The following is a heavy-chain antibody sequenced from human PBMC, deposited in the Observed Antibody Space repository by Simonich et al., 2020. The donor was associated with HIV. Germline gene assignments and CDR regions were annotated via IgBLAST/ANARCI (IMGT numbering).Heavy chain of an antibody. CDR2: LEPELGET. Sequence: QVQLVQSGAEVKKPGASVKVSCKVSGHSLAELSMNWVRQTPGRGLEWMGGLEPELGETSYEHKLQGRGTMTEETSTDTAYMGVSGLKSEDTALYYCATWEVKDDVLTGFTYWYFDLWGRGTLVTVSS. J-gene: IGHJ2*01. CDR1: GHSLAELS. D-gene: IGHD3-9*01. V-gene: IGHV1-24*01. CDR3: ATWEVKDDVLTGFTYWYFDL.